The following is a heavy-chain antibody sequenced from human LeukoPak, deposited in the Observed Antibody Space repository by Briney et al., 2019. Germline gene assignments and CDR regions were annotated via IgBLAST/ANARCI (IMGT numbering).Heavy chain of an antibody. CDR3: AKVQYYYDSSGYSF. J-gene: IGHJ4*02. D-gene: IGHD3-22*01. CDR2: IGGSGVNT. Sequence: GGSLRLSCAASGFTFSSYAMSWVRQAPGKGLEWVSLIGGSGVNTFYADSVKGRFTISRDNSKNTLYLQMNSLRAEDTAVYYCAKVQYYYDSSGYSFGGQGTLVTVSS. V-gene: IGHV3-23*01. CDR1: GFTFSSYA.